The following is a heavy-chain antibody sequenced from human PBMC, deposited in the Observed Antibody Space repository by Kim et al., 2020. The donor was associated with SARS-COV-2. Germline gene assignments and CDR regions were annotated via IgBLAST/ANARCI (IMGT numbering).Heavy chain of an antibody. CDR2: INAGNGNT. Sequence: ASVKVSCKASGYTFTSYAMHWVRQAPGQRLEWMGWINAGNGNTKYSQKFQGRVTITRDTSASTAYMELSSLRSEDTAVYYCARPLMVRGAPIWDGMDVWGQGTTVTVSS. V-gene: IGHV1-3*01. D-gene: IGHD3-10*01. CDR1: GYTFTSYA. CDR3: ARPLMVRGAPIWDGMDV. J-gene: IGHJ6*02.